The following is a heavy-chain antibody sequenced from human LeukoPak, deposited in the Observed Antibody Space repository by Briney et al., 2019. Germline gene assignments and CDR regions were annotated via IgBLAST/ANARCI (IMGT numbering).Heavy chain of an antibody. V-gene: IGHV4-34*01. CDR1: GGSFSGYY. Sequence: SETLSLTCAVYGGSFSGYYWSWIRQPPGKGLEWIGEINHSGSTNYNPSLKSRVTISVDTSKNQFSLKLSSVTAADTAVYYCARAHYDFWSGFNPANWFDPWGQGTLVTVSS. CDR3: ARAHYDFWSGFNPANWFDP. D-gene: IGHD3-3*01. J-gene: IGHJ5*02. CDR2: INHSGST.